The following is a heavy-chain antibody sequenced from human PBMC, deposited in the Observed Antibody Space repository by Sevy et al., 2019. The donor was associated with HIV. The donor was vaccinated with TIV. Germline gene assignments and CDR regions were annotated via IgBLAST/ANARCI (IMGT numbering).Heavy chain of an antibody. D-gene: IGHD3-10*01. V-gene: IGHV3-23*01. CDR2: ISGSSGST. J-gene: IGHJ4*02. CDR3: AKVDRPIMVRGVNTPFDY. CDR1: GFTFSSYA. Sequence: GGSLRLSCAASGFTFSSYAMSWVRQAPGKGLEWVSAISGSSGSTYYADSVKGRFTISRDNSKNTLYLQMNSLRAEDTAVYYCAKVDRPIMVRGVNTPFDYWGQGTLVTVSS.